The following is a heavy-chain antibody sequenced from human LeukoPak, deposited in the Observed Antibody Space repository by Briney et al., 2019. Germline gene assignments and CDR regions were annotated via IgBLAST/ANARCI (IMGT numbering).Heavy chain of an antibody. CDR3: ARDGRCSGGSCYSTGLDY. D-gene: IGHD2-15*01. V-gene: IGHV1-69*13. CDR2: IIPIFGTA. J-gene: IGHJ4*02. CDR1: GGTFSSYA. Sequence: GASVKVSCKASGGTFSSYAISWVRQAPGQGLEWMGGIIPIFGTANYAQKFQGRVTITADESTSTAYMELSSLRSEDTAVYYCARDGRCSGGSCYSTGLDYWGQGTLVTVSS.